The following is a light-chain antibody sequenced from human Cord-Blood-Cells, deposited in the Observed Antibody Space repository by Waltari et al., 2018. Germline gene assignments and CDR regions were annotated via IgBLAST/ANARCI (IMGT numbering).Light chain of an antibody. CDR2: LGS. V-gene: IGKV2-28*01. CDR1: QRLLHSNGYNY. J-gene: IGKJ5*01. CDR3: MQALQTPIT. Sequence: DIVMTQSPLSLRVTPGEPASISCRPSQRLLHSNGYNYLDWYLQKPGQSPQLLIYLGSNRASGVPHRCSGSGACTDVTLKISRVEAEDVGVYYCMQALQTPITFGQGTRLEIK.